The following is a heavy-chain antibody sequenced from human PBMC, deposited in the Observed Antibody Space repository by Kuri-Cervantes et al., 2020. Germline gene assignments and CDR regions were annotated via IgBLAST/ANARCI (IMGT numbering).Heavy chain of an antibody. D-gene: IGHD3-9*01. CDR3: VRGEGYDTLTGYSYFDN. CDR2: ISWNSGSI. Sequence: SLKISCAASGFTFDDYAMHWVRQAPGKGLEWVSGISWNSGSIGYADSVKGRFTISRDNAATSLYLQMNNLRDEDTAVYYCVRGEGYDTLTGYSYFDNWGQGTLVTVSS. CDR1: GFTFDDYA. J-gene: IGHJ4*02. V-gene: IGHV3-9*01.